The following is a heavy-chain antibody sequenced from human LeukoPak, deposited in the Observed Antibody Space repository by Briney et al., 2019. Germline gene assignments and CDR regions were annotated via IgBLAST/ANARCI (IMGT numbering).Heavy chain of an antibody. J-gene: IGHJ4*02. CDR3: AKDASYYYGSGSYYNPPAYFDY. D-gene: IGHD3-10*01. CDR1: GFTFDDYA. Sequence: GGSLRLSCAASGFTFDDYAMHWVRQAPGKGLEWVSGISWNSGSIGYADSVKGRFTISRDNAKNSLYLQMNSLRAEDTALYYCAKDASYYYGSGSYYNPPAYFDYWGQGTLVTVSS. V-gene: IGHV3-9*01. CDR2: ISWNSGSI.